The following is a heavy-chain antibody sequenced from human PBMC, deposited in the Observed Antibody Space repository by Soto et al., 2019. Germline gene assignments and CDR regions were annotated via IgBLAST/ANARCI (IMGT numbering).Heavy chain of an antibody. CDR2: IIPIFGTA. V-gene: IGHV1-69*12. Sequence: QVQLVQSGAEVKKPGSSVKVSCKASGGTFSSYAISWVRQAPGQGLEWMGGIIPIFGTANDAQKFQGRVTITADESTSTAYMALGSLRSEDTAVYYWARAEGGIHDWFDPWGQGTLVTVSS. CDR3: ARAEGGIHDWFDP. J-gene: IGHJ5*02. CDR1: GGTFSSYA. D-gene: IGHD5-18*01.